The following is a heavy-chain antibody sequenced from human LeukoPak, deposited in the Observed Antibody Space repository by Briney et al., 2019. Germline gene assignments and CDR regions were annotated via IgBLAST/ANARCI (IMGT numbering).Heavy chain of an antibody. V-gene: IGHV1-18*01. Sequence: ASVKVSCKASGYTFTSYGISWVRQAPGQGLEWMGWISAYNGNTNYAQKLQGRVTMTTDTSTSTAHMELRSLRSDDTAVYYCARDRGDYGDYYFDYWGQGTLVTVSS. D-gene: IGHD4-17*01. CDR2: ISAYNGNT. CDR1: GYTFTSYG. CDR3: ARDRGDYGDYYFDY. J-gene: IGHJ4*02.